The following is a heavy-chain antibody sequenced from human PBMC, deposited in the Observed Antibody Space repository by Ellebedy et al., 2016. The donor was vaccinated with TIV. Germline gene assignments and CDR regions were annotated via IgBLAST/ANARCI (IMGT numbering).Heavy chain of an antibody. Sequence: GGSLRLSXAASGFTFSSYAMNWVRQAPGKGLEWVAVISYDGTNKYYADSVKGRFTISRDNAKNTLYLQINSLRAEDTAVYYCTRAGNYRHDYWGQGTLVTVSS. V-gene: IGHV3-30*04. CDR3: TRAGNYRHDY. J-gene: IGHJ4*02. CDR2: ISYDGTNK. D-gene: IGHD1-7*01. CDR1: GFTFSSYA.